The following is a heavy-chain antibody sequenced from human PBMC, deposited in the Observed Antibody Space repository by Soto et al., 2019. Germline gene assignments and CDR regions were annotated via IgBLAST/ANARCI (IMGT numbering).Heavy chain of an antibody. J-gene: IGHJ4*02. CDR2: IKPNSGGT. Sequence: QVQLVQSGAEVKKPGASVKVSCKASGYTFTGYYMHWVRQAPGQGPEWMGWIKPNSGGTNYAQKFQGRVTMTSETFIMKAIMEMSRTRSDGTAVYYCARDWIGTSGSFLGERVVSNWGQGTLVTVSS. CDR3: ARDWIGTSGSFLGERVVSN. CDR1: GYTFTGYY. V-gene: IGHV1-2*02. D-gene: IGHD1-26*01.